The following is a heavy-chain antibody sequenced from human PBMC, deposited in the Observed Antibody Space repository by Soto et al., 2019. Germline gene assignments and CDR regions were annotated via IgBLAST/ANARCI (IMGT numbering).Heavy chain of an antibody. CDR1: GFTFDDYS. V-gene: IGHV3-9*01. J-gene: IGHJ3*02. D-gene: IGHD5-18*01. CDR3: AKDEGDTAMLIDCAFDT. CDR2: ITWNSHSV. Sequence: EVQLVESGGGTVQPGRSLRLSCAASGFTFDDYSMHWVRQVQGRGLEWVSSITWNSHSVAYADSVKGRFTISRDNAKTSLFLQMNSLRPEDTALYYCAKDEGDTAMLIDCAFDTWGEGTMVTVSS.